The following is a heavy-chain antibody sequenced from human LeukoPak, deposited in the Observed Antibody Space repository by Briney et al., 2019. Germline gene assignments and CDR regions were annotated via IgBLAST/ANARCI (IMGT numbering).Heavy chain of an antibody. Sequence: PGGSLRLSCAASGFTFNSYAMYWVRQAPGKGLEWVSGIFGSGGSAHYADSVKGRFTISRDNSKNTVYLQMDSLRAEDTAVYYCAKARRDGGGNYYYYYGMDVWGQGTTVTVSS. CDR1: GFTFNSYA. J-gene: IGHJ6*02. D-gene: IGHD5-24*01. V-gene: IGHV3-23*01. CDR2: IFGSGGSA. CDR3: AKARRDGGGNYYYYYGMDV.